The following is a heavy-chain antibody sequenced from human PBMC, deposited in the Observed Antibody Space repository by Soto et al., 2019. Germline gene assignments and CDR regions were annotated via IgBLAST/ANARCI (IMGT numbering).Heavy chain of an antibody. V-gene: IGHV3-15*01. CDR2: IKSKADGGTT. J-gene: IGHJ4*02. CDR3: TSLYYGH. Sequence: VSLQLSCAASEFTFANAGISWVRQAPGKGLEWVGRIKSKADGGTTDYAAPVKGRFTISRDESQNTLYLQMNSLKTEDTAVYYCTSLYYGHWGQGTLVTVSS. D-gene: IGHD4-17*01. CDR1: EFTFANAG.